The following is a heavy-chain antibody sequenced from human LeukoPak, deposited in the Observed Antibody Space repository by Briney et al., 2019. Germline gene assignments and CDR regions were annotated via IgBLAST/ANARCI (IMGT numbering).Heavy chain of an antibody. V-gene: IGHV3-23*01. CDR3: AKDRHKAVVVTAIGDYFDY. Sequence: PGGSLRLSCAASGFTFSSYGMSWVRQAPGKGLEWVSAISGSGGSTYYADSVKGRFTISRDNSKNTLYLQMNSLRAEDTAVYYCAKDRHKAVVVTAIGDYFDYWGQGTLVTVSS. CDR1: GFTFSSYG. J-gene: IGHJ4*02. D-gene: IGHD2-21*02. CDR2: ISGSGGST.